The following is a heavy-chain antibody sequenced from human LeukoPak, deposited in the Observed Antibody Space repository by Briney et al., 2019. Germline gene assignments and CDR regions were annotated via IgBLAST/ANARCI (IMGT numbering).Heavy chain of an antibody. CDR3: ARVGGIYYDSSGYFDAFDI. V-gene: IGHV4-61*02. J-gene: IGHJ3*02. CDR1: GGSISSGSYY. Sequence: SETLSLTCTVSGGSISSGSYYWSWIRQPAGKGLEWIGRIYTSGSTNYNPSLKSRVTISVGTSKNQFSLKLSSVTAADTAVYYCARVGGIYYDSSGYFDAFDIWGQGTMVTVSS. D-gene: IGHD3-22*01. CDR2: IYTSGST.